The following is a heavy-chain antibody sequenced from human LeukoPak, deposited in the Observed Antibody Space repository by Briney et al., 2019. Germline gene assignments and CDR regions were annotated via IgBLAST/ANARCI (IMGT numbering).Heavy chain of an antibody. D-gene: IGHD3-10*02. J-gene: IGHJ3*01. CDR1: GFTFSSYA. CDR3: ARGAQDSMFRSFNF. CDR2: ISYDGSNK. Sequence: GGSLRLSCAASGFTFSSYAVHWVRQAPGKGLEWVAVISYDGSNKYYADSVKGRFTISRDNAKDSLYLQMTSLRAEDTALYYCARGAQDSMFRSFNFWGQGTMVTVSS. V-gene: IGHV3-30*14.